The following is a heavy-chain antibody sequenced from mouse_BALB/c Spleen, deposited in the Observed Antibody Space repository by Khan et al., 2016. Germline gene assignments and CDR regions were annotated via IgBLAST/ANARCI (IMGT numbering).Heavy chain of an antibody. J-gene: IGHJ1*01. CDR3: ARKDYYVSSFYWYFDV. V-gene: IGHV1S136*01. Sequence: EVQLQESGPELVKPGASVKMSCKASGYTFTSYVMHWVKQRPGQGLEWIGFLNPYNDGTKYNEKFKGKATLTSDKSSSTASMELSSLTSEDSAVYSWARKDYYVSSFYWYFDVWGAGTTVTVSS. CDR2: LNPYNDGT. CDR1: GYTFTSYV. D-gene: IGHD1-1*01.